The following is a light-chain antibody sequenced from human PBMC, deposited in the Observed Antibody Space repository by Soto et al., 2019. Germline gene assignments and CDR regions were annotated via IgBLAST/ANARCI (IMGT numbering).Light chain of an antibody. CDR1: SSDVGGYNY. CDR2: EVS. J-gene: IGLJ2*01. V-gene: IGLV2-14*01. CDR3: SSYTSSSTPVV. Sequence: QSALTQPASVSGSPGQSITISCTGTSSDVGGYNYVSWYQQHPGKAPKLMIYEVSNRPSGVSNRFYGSKSGNTASLTISGLQAEDEADYYCSSYTSSSTPVVSGGGTKVTVL.